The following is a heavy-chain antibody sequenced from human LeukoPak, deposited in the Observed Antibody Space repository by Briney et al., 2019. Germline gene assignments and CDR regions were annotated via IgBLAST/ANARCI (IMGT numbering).Heavy chain of an antibody. Sequence: GGSLRLSCAASGFMFSSYWMSWVRQAPGKGLEWVANIKQDRSEKYYVDSVKGRFTISRDNAKNSLYLQMNSLRAEDTAVYYCARVSHDYGDYEDWFDPWGQGTLVTVSS. V-gene: IGHV3-7*01. CDR3: ARVSHDYGDYEDWFDP. CDR2: IKQDRSEK. D-gene: IGHD4-17*01. CDR1: GFMFSSYW. J-gene: IGHJ5*02.